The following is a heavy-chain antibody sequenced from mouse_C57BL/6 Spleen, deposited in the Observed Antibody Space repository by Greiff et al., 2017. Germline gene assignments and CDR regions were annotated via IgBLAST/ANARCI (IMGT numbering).Heavy chain of an antibody. CDR3: ARWNTVVATYYFDY. CDR2: IDPSGSYT. V-gene: IGHV1-69*01. CDR1: GYTFTSYW. J-gene: IGHJ2*01. D-gene: IGHD1-1*01. Sequence: VQLQQPGAELVMPGASVKLSCKASGYTFTSYWMNWVKQRPGQGLEWIGEIDPSGSYTNYNQKFKGKSTLTVDKSSSTAYMQLSSLTSEDSAVYYCARWNTVVATYYFDYWGQGTTLTVSS.